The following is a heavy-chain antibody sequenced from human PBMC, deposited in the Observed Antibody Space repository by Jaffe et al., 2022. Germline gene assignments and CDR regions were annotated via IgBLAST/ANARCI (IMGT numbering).Heavy chain of an antibody. Sequence: QVQLVQSGAEVKKPGASVKVSCKASGYTFTSYAMHWVRQAPGQRLEWMGWINAGNGNTKYSQKFQGRVTITRDTSASTAYMELSSLRSEDTAVYYCARVLGYCSSTSCSQFDYWGQGTLVTVSS. J-gene: IGHJ4*02. CDR2: INAGNGNT. CDR1: GYTFTSYA. CDR3: ARVLGYCSSTSCSQFDY. V-gene: IGHV1-3*01. D-gene: IGHD2-2*01.